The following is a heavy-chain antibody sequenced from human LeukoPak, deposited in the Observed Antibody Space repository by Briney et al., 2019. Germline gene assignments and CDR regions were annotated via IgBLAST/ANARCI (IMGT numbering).Heavy chain of an antibody. J-gene: IGHJ3*02. CDR3: AREIYGVAKFLYAFDI. CDR2: IRSSGSTI. V-gene: IGHV3-48*03. D-gene: IGHD3-3*01. CDR1: GFTFSNYE. Sequence: PGGSLRLSCEASGFTFSNYEMNWVRQAPGKGLEWVSYIRSSGSTIFIADSVKGRFTISRDNAKSSLYLQMNSLRAEDTAIYYCAREIYGVAKFLYAFDIWGQGTMVTVSS.